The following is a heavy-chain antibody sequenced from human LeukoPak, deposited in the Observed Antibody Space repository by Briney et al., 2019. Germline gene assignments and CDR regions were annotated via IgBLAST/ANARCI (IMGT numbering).Heavy chain of an antibody. J-gene: IGHJ4*02. CDR3: AKDHGLGSGYSVADY. CDR1: GFTFSSYS. V-gene: IGHV3-23*01. Sequence: GGSLRLSCAASGFTFSSYSMNWVRQAPGKGLEWVSAISGSGGSTYYADSVKGRFTISRDNSKNTLYLQMNSLRAEDTAVYYCAKDHGLGSGYSVADYWGQGTLVTVSS. CDR2: ISGSGGST. D-gene: IGHD3-22*01.